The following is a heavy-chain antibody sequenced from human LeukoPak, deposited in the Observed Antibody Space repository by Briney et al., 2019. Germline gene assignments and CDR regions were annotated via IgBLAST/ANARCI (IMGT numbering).Heavy chain of an antibody. Sequence: GSSVKVSCKASGGTFSSYAISWVRQAPGQGLEWMGGIIPIFGTANYAQKFQGRVTITADKSTSTAYMELSSLRSEDTAVYYCARERGYYDSSGYPFDYWGQGTLVTVSS. CDR2: IIPIFGTA. J-gene: IGHJ4*02. V-gene: IGHV1-69*06. CDR1: GGTFSSYA. D-gene: IGHD3-22*01. CDR3: ARERGYYDSSGYPFDY.